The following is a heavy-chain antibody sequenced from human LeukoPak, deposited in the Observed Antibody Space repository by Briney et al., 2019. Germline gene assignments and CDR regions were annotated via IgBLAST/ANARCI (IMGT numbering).Heavy chain of an antibody. CDR2: IYHSGST. D-gene: IGHD6-19*01. CDR1: GYSISSGYY. V-gene: IGHV4-38-2*02. J-gene: IGHJ4*02. Sequence: TSETLSLTCTVSGYSISSGYYWGWIRQPPGKGLEWIGSIYHSGSTYYNPSLKSRVTISVDTSKNQFSLKLSSVTAADTAVYYCARDRFGGWYALFDYWGQGTLVTVSS. CDR3: ARDRFGGWYALFDY.